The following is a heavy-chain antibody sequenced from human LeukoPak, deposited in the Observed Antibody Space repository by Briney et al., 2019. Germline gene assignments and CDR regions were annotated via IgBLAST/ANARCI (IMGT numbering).Heavy chain of an antibody. CDR1: GFTFNHYW. V-gene: IGHV3-74*01. J-gene: IGHJ4*02. D-gene: IGHD3-16*01. CDR3: ARINYEGDS. CDR2: INTDGNYA. Sequence: GGSLRLSCVASGFTFNHYWLHWVRQAPGKGLVWISHINTDGNYATYAESVKGRFTVSRDNARNTLFLQMNSLRDEDTGVYYCARINYEGDSWGQGTLVTVSS.